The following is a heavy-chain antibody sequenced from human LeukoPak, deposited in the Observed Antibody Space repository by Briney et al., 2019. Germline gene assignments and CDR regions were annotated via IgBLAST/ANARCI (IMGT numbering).Heavy chain of an antibody. CDR3: AREGLTLYYFDY. J-gene: IGHJ4*02. V-gene: IGHV3-33*01. CDR2: IWYDGSNK. CDR1: GFTFSSYG. Sequence: GGSLRLSCAASGFTFSSYGMHWVRRAPGKGLEWVAVIWYDGSNKYYADSVKGRFTISRDNSKNTLYLQMNSLRAEDTAVYYCAREGLTLYYFDYWGQGTLVTVSS. D-gene: IGHD4/OR15-4a*01.